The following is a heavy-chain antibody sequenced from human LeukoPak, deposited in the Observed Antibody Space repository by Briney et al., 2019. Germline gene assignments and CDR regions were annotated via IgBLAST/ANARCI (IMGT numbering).Heavy chain of an antibody. CDR1: GFTVSSNY. V-gene: IGHV3-66*02. D-gene: IGHD3-22*01. Sequence: PGGSLRLSCAASGFTVSSNYMSWVRQAPGKGLEWVSVIYTGGSTYYADSVKGRFTISRDNSKNTLYLQMNSLRAEDTAVYYCTRGNHNYDSSRRDWGQGTLVTVSS. J-gene: IGHJ4*02. CDR2: IYTGGST. CDR3: TRGNHNYDSSRRD.